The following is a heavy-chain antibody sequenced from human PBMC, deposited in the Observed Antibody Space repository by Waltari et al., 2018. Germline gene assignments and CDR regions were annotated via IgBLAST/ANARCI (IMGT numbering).Heavy chain of an antibody. V-gene: IGHV7-4-1*02. Sequence: QVQLVQSGSELRKPGASVTVSCKASGYSFTSYAIHWVRQAPGQGLEWMGWINPHTANPGYGQDFIGRLVFSLDTSVNTAYLQINSLKTEDTAVYYCARDSGNGYYKLDWGQGTLVTVSS. CDR1: GYSFTSYA. J-gene: IGHJ4*02. CDR3: ARDSGNGYYKLD. D-gene: IGHD5-12*01. CDR2: INPHTANP.